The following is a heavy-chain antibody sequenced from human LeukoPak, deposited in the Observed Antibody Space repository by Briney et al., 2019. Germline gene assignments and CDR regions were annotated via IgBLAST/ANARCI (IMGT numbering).Heavy chain of an antibody. CDR3: ARDISIFGVVWYFDY. Sequence: SVKVSCKASGGTFSGYAISWVRQAPGQGLEWMGRIIPIFGIANYAQKFQGRVTITADKSTSTAYMELSSLRSEDTAVYYCARDISIFGVVWYFDYWGQGTLVTVSS. D-gene: IGHD3-3*01. V-gene: IGHV1-69*04. CDR1: GGTFSGYA. J-gene: IGHJ4*02. CDR2: IIPIFGIA.